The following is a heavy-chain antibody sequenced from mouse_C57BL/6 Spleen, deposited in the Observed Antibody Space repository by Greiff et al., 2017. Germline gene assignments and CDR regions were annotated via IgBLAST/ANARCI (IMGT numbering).Heavy chain of an antibody. J-gene: IGHJ1*03. CDR1: GFTFSDYY. CDR2: INYDGSST. CDR3: ARDGYYTGYFDV. V-gene: IGHV5-16*01. D-gene: IGHD2-3*01. Sequence: EVQLVESEGGLVQPGSSMKLSCTASGFTFSDYYMAWVRQVPEKGLEWVANINYDGSSTYYLDSLKSRFIISRDNAKNILYLQMSSLKSEDTATYYCARDGYYTGYFDVWGTGTTVTVSS.